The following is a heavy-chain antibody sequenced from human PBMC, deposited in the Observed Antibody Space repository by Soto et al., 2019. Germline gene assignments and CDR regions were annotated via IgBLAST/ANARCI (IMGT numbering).Heavy chain of an antibody. V-gene: IGHV3-30-3*01. CDR1: GYSFSNYA. CDR3: ARLSFRYYHDSSAPQISVGS. J-gene: IGHJ4*02. D-gene: IGHD3-22*01. Sequence: QLQLVESGGGVVLSGRSLRLSCAVSAAAGYSFSNYAMHWARQAPGKGLEWVAVISYDGNTKYYADSVTGRFTISRDNSKSTLYLQMNSLKPEATAVYYCARLSFRYYHDSSAPQISVGSWGQGPLVSVSS. CDR2: ISYDGNTK.